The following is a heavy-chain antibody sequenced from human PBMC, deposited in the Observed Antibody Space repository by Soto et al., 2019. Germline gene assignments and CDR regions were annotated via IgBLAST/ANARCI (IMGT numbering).Heavy chain of an antibody. D-gene: IGHD3-3*01. CDR2: MNPNSGNT. V-gene: IGHV1-8*01. CDR1: GYTFTSYD. Sequence: ASVKVSCKASGYTFTSYDINWVRQAIGQGLEWMGWMNPNSGNTGYAQKFQGRVTMTRNTSISTAYMELSSLRSEDTAVYYCARSLVNYDFWSGYYMNYYYYGMDVWG. J-gene: IGHJ6*02. CDR3: ARSLVNYDFWSGYYMNYYYYGMDV.